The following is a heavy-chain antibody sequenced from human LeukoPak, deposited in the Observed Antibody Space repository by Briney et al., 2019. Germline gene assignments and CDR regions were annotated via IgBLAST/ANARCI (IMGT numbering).Heavy chain of an antibody. CDR2: IRNDGSKK. Sequence: GGSLRLSCAASEFSFSSSGMHWVRQAPGKGLEWVTFIRNDGSKKYYADSVKGGFTISRDNSKNTLYLQMNSLRAEDTAVYYCAKGDSYGYVRWGQGTLVTVSS. CDR1: EFSFSSSG. D-gene: IGHD5-18*01. J-gene: IGHJ4*02. V-gene: IGHV3-30*02. CDR3: AKGDSYGYVR.